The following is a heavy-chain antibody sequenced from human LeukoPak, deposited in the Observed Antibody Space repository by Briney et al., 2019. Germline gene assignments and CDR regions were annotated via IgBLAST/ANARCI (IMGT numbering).Heavy chain of an antibody. V-gene: IGHV3-30*18. D-gene: IGHD3-3*01. CDR3: AKLPFGVVKIGFDY. CDR2: ISYDGSNK. J-gene: IGHJ4*02. CDR1: GFTFSSYG. Sequence: PGGSLRLSCAASGFTFSSYGMHWVRQAPGKGLEWVAVISYDGSNKYYADSVKGRFTISRDNSKNTLYLQMNSPRAEDTAVYYCAKLPFGVVKIGFDYWGQGTLVTVSS.